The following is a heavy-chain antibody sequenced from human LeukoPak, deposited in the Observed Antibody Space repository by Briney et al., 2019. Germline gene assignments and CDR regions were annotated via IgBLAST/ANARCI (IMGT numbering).Heavy chain of an antibody. CDR3: ARSESQQLVNI. V-gene: IGHV3-21*06. CDR1: GFTFSSYS. Sequence: PGGSLRLSCAASGFTFSSYSMNWVRQAPGKGLEWGSAISSDSIYIFYADSVKGRFTISRDNAKNSLYLQMNSLRAEDTAVYYCARSESQQLVNIWGQGTMVTVSS. CDR2: ISSDSIYI. J-gene: IGHJ3*02. D-gene: IGHD6-13*01.